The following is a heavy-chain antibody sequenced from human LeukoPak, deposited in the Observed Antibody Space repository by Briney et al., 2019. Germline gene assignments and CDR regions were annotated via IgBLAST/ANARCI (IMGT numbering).Heavy chain of an antibody. Sequence: GESLKTSCKGSGYSFTSYWISWVRQMPGKGLEWMGRIDPSDSYTNYSPSFQGHVTISADKSISTAYLQWSSLKASDTAMYYCARQAGYSSSWVDYWGQGTLVTVSS. V-gene: IGHV5-10-1*01. CDR1: GYSFTSYW. CDR2: IDPSDSYT. J-gene: IGHJ4*02. CDR3: ARQAGYSSSWVDY. D-gene: IGHD6-13*01.